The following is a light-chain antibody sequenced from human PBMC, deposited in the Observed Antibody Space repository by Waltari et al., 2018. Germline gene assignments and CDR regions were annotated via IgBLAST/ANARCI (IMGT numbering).Light chain of an antibody. CDR2: DVS. J-gene: IGKJ5*01. CDR1: QSVNTN. V-gene: IGKV3-11*01. Sequence: EIVLTQSPATLSLSPGERGTLSCRASQSVNTNLAWYQQKPGQAPRLLIYDVSNRATGIPARFSGSGSGTDFTLTISSLEREDFAVYYCQQRSTWPSITFGQGTRLEIK. CDR3: QQRSTWPSIT.